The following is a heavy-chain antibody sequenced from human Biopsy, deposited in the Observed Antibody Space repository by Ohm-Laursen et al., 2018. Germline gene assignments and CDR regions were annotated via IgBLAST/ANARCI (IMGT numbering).Heavy chain of an antibody. V-gene: IGHV4-39*01. CDR3: ARHPTGFWFDP. CDR2: IFYGGIT. CDR1: GRSISSETNY. Sequence: SETLSLTCAVSGRSISSETNYWGWIRQPPGKGLEWIGSIFYGGITYYNPSLKSRVTISVDTSKNQFSLNLSSVTGADTAVYYCARHPTGFWFDPWGQGTLVTVSS. J-gene: IGHJ5*02.